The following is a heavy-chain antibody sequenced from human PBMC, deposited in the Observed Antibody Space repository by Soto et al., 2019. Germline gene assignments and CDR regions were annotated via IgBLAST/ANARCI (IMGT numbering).Heavy chain of an antibody. D-gene: IGHD3-3*01. CDR2: INPNSGGT. CDR3: ARGGARPNYDFWSGPRFMDV. CDR1: GYTFTGYY. J-gene: IGHJ6*02. Sequence: GASVKVSCKASGYTFTGYYMHWVRQAPGQGLEWMGWINPNSGGTNYAQKFQGWVTMTRDTSISTAYMELSRLRSDDTAVYYCARGGARPNYDFWSGPRFMDVWGQGTTVTVSS. V-gene: IGHV1-2*04.